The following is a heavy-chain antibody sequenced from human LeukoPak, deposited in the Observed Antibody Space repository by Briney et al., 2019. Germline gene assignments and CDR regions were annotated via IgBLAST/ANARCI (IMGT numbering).Heavy chain of an antibody. CDR2: ISYDGSNK. Sequence: GRSLRLSCAASGFTFSSYAMHWVRQAPGKGLEWVAVISYDGSNKYYADSVKGRFTISRDNSKNTLYLQMNSLRAEDTAVYYCARTGWRGQQLNWFDPWGQGTLVTVSS. CDR3: ARTGWRGQQLNWFDP. D-gene: IGHD6-13*01. J-gene: IGHJ5*02. V-gene: IGHV3-30-3*01. CDR1: GFTFSSYA.